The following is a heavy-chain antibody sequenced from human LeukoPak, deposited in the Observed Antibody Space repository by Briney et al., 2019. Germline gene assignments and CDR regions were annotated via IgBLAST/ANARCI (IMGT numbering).Heavy chain of an antibody. CDR1: GGSISSSSYY. CDR2: IYYSGST. CDR3: ARSGSSSWYWSSNFDY. D-gene: IGHD6-13*01. J-gene: IGHJ4*02. V-gene: IGHV4-61*05. Sequence: SETLSLTCTVSGGSISSSSYYWGWIRQPPGKGLEWIGYIYYSGSTNYNPSLKSRVTISVDTSKNQFSLKLSSVTAADTAVYYCARSGSSSWYWSSNFDYWGQGTLVTVSS.